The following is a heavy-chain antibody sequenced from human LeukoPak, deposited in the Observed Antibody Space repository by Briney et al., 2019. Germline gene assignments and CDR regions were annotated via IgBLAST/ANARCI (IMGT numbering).Heavy chain of an antibody. Sequence: GGSLRLSCAASGFTFSSYEMNWVRQAPGKGLEWVSYISSSGSTIYYEDSVKGRFTISRDNAKNSLYLQMNSLRAEDTAVYYRAARSGRIQLVSDYWGQGTLVTVSS. CDR1: GFTFSSYE. CDR2: ISSSGSTI. CDR3: AARSGRIQLVSDY. J-gene: IGHJ4*02. D-gene: IGHD5-18*01. V-gene: IGHV3-48*03.